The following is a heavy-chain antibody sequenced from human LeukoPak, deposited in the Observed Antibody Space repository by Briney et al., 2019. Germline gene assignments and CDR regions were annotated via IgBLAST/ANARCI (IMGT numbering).Heavy chain of an antibody. V-gene: IGHV3-21*01. D-gene: IGHD5-18*01. Sequence: GGSLRLSCAASGFTFSSYSMNWVRQAPGKWLEWVSAISSSSSYIYYTDSVKGRFTISRDNAKNSLYLQMNSLRAEDTAVYYCARDRGYSYGRGIDYWGQGTLVTVSS. CDR1: GFTFSSYS. CDR2: ISSSSSYI. CDR3: ARDRGYSYGRGIDY. J-gene: IGHJ4*02.